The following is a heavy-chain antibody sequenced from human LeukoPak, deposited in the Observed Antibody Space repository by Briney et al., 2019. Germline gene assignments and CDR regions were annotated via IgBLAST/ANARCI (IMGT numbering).Heavy chain of an antibody. Sequence: GGSLRLSCAASGFTFSSYEMNWVRQAPGKGLEWVSYISSSGSTIYYADSVKGRFTTSRDNAKNSLYLQMNSLRAEDTAVYYCARQYCSGGSCGLDYWGQGTLVTVSS. CDR2: ISSSGSTI. V-gene: IGHV3-48*03. CDR1: GFTFSSYE. D-gene: IGHD2-15*01. CDR3: ARQYCSGGSCGLDY. J-gene: IGHJ4*02.